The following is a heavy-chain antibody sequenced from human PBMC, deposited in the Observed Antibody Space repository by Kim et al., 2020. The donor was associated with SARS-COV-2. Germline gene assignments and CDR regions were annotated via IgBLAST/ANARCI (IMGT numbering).Heavy chain of an antibody. CDR2: IT. V-gene: IGHV3-74*01. D-gene: IGHD6-13*01. J-gene: IGHJ4*02. Sequence: ITNYADYVKGRFTVSRDNAKNTLYLQMNSLRAEDKAMYYCTTSTYTSSRQEKWGQGTLVTVSS. CDR3: TTSTYTSSRQEK.